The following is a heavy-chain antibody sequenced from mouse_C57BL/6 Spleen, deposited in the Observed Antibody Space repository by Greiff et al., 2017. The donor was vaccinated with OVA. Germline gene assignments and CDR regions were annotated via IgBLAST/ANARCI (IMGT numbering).Heavy chain of an antibody. CDR3: ARSEVTTNAWFAY. J-gene: IGHJ3*01. D-gene: IGHD2-2*01. CDR2: MYPRSGNT. CDR1: GYTFTSYG. V-gene: IGHV1-81*01. Sequence: VQLQESGAELARPGASVKLSCKASGYTFTSYGISWVKQRTGQDLEWIGEMYPRSGNTYYNEKFKGKATLTADKSSSTAYMELRSLTSEDSAVYFCARSEVTTNAWFAYWGQGTLVTVSA.